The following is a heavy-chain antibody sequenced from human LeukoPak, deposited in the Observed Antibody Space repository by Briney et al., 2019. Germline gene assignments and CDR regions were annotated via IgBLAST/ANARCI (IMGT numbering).Heavy chain of an antibody. Sequence: SETLSLTCTVSGGSISSYYWSWIRQPPGKGLEWIGYIYYSGSTNYNPSLKSRVTISVDTSKNQFSLKLSSVTAADTAVYYCAGGGVVVPAAIRYNWFDPWGQGTLVTVPS. CDR1: GGSISSYY. J-gene: IGHJ5*02. D-gene: IGHD2-2*02. CDR3: AGGGVVVPAAIRYNWFDP. CDR2: IYYSGST. V-gene: IGHV4-59*01.